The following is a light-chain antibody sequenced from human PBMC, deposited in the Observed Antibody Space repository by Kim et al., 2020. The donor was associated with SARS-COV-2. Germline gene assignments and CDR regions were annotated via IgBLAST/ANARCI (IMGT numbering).Light chain of an antibody. CDR3: QQYNNWPPKFT. Sequence: EIVMTQSPATLSVSPGERATLSCRASQSISINLAWYQLKPGQAPRLLIYGASTRATGVPDRFSASGSGTEFTLTIGSLQSEDFAVYYCQQYNNWPPKFTFGQGTKLEI. CDR2: GAS. J-gene: IGKJ2*01. V-gene: IGKV3-15*01. CDR1: QSISIN.